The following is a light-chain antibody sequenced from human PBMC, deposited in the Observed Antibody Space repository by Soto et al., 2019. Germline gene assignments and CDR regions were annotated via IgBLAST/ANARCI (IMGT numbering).Light chain of an antibody. J-gene: IGLJ1*01. CDR2: GNT. CDR1: SSNIGAGYD. CDR3: QSHDSSLHASV. V-gene: IGLV1-40*01. Sequence: QSVLTQPPSVSGAPGQRVTISCTGSSSNIGAGYDVHWYLQLPGTAPKLLIYGNTNRPSGVPDRFSGSKSGSSASLAITGLQSEDAADYYCQSHDSSLHASVFGTGTKLTVL.